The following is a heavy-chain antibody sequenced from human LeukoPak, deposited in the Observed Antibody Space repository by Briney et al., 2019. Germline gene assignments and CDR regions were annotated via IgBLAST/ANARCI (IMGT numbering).Heavy chain of an antibody. V-gene: IGHV4-59*01. CDR2: IYYNGNT. J-gene: IGHJ4*02. D-gene: IGHD1-26*01. CDR3: ARGPMQPSGSYYVDYLDY. CDR1: GDSISSYY. Sequence: SETLSLTCTVSGDSISSYYWSWIRQPPGQGLEWIGYIYYNGNTNYNPSLKSRVTISVDTSKNQFSLKLSPVTAADAAVYYCARGPMQPSGSYYVDYLDYWGQGTLVTVSS.